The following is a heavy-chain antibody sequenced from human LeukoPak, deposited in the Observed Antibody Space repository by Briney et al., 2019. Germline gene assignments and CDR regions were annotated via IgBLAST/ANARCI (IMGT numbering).Heavy chain of an antibody. CDR2: ITGSGGNT. D-gene: IGHD3-3*01. J-gene: IGHJ4*02. CDR3: ARANSGFWSGYYSY. V-gene: IGHV3-23*01. Sequence: GGSLRLSCAASGFTFSSYAMSWVRQAPGKGLEWVSVITGSGGNTYYADSVKGRFTISKDNSKNTLYLQMNSLRAEDTAVYYCARANSGFWSGYYSYWGQGTLVTVSS. CDR1: GFTFSSYA.